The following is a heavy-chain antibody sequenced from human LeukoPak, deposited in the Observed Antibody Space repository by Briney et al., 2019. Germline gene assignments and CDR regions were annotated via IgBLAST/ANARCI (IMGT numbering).Heavy chain of an antibody. D-gene: IGHD3-9*01. CDR3: ARDDFEYSVHYGMDV. J-gene: IGHJ6*02. V-gene: IGHV4-4*07. CDR2: VHRSGDT. CDR1: GXSISSYY. Sequence: SETLSLTCSVSGXSISSYYWSWTRQPAGKGLEWIGRVHRSGDTNYNPSLKSRLTMSVETSKNQISLRLRSVSAADTAVYYCARDDFEYSVHYGMDVWGQGTTVTVSS.